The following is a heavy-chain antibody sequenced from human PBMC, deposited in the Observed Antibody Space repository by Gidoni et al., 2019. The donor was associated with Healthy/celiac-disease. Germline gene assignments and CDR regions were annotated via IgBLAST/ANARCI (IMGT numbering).Heavy chain of an antibody. V-gene: IGHV4-59*01. CDR1: GGSIISYY. CDR3: ARVRGYCSSTSCYSPMDV. CDR2: IYYSGST. Sequence: QVQLQESGPGLVKPSETLSLTCTVSGGSIISYYWSWIRQPPGKGLEWIGSIYYSGSTNYNPSLKSRVTISVDTSKNQFSLKLSSVTAADTAVYYCARVRGYCSSTSCYSPMDVWGQGTTVTVSS. D-gene: IGHD2-2*01. J-gene: IGHJ6*02.